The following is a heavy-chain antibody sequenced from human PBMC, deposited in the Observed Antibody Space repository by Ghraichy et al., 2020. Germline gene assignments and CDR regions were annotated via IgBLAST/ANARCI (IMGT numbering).Heavy chain of an antibody. Sequence: ASVKVSCKAIGYNLNNYGITWVRQAPGQGLEWMGWISANKGNANYEQKFQGRVTMTTDPSTNTAYMELRSLRSDDTAVYYCARGEVDYYYGMDVWGQGTTVTVAS. V-gene: IGHV1-18*01. CDR1: GYNLNNYG. CDR2: ISANKGNA. D-gene: IGHD3-16*01. J-gene: IGHJ6*02. CDR3: ARGEVDYYYGMDV.